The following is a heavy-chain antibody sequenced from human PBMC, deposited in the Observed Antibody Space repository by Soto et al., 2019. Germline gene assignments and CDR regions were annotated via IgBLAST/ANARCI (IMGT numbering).Heavy chain of an antibody. CDR3: ARETSSSWYYYYYYMDV. V-gene: IGHV1-8*01. CDR2: MNPNSGNT. D-gene: IGHD6-13*01. CDR1: GYTFTSYD. J-gene: IGHJ6*03. Sequence: ASVKVSCKASGYTFTSYDINWVRQATGQGLEWMGWMNPNSGNTGYAQKFQGRVTMTRNTSISTAYMELSSLRSEDTAVYYCARETSSSWYYYYYYMDVWGKGTTVTVSS.